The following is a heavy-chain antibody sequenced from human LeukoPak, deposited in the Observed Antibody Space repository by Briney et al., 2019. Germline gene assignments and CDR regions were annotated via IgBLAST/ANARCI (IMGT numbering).Heavy chain of an antibody. V-gene: IGHV3-23*01. D-gene: IGHD3-16*01. CDR2: IGAGGGNT. Sequence: GGSLRLSCAASGFTFSSYAMHWVRQAPGKGLEWVSTIGAGGGNTYYADSVKGRFTISRDNAKNTLYLQMNSLRAEDTAVYYCAQRGAFTSDPLDYWGQGTLVTVSS. J-gene: IGHJ4*02. CDR3: AQRGAFTSDPLDY. CDR1: GFTFSSYA.